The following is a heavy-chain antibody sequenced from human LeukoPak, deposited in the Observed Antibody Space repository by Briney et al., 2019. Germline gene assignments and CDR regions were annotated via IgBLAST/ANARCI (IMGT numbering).Heavy chain of an antibody. V-gene: IGHV3-23*01. Sequence: GGSLRLSCAASGFIFSSYGMNWVRQAPGKGVEGVSAISGSADITYYADSVKGRFTISRDNSKNTLYLQMNSLRAEDTALYYCAKGAGYNYGSFDYWGQGTLVTVSS. CDR3: AKGAGYNYGSFDY. D-gene: IGHD5-24*01. J-gene: IGHJ4*02. CDR1: GFIFSSYG. CDR2: ISGSADIT.